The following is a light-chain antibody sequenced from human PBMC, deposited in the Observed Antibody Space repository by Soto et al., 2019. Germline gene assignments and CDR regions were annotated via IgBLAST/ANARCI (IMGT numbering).Light chain of an antibody. J-gene: IGLJ2*01. CDR3: SSYTRSSSVI. V-gene: IGLV2-14*03. Sequence: QSVLTQPASVSGSPGQSIAISCTGTSSDIGAYAYVSWYQQHPGKIPKLIVFDDNYRPSGVSSRFSGSKSGNTASLTISGLQAEDEADYYCSSYTRSSSVIFGGGTKLTVL. CDR1: SSDIGAYAY. CDR2: DDN.